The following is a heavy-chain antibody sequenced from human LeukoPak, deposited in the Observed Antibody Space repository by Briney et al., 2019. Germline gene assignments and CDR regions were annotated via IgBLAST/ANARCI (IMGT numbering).Heavy chain of an antibody. CDR2: IYSGGST. CDR1: GFTVRSNY. J-gene: IGHJ5*02. Sequence: GGSLSLSCAASGFTVRSNYMSGVRQPPGKGLDWVSLIYSGGSTYYADSVKGRFTISRDNSKNSLYLQMNSLRAEDTAVYYCARARPTNGRILTNWFDPWGQGTLVTVSS. V-gene: IGHV3-53*01. CDR3: ARARPTNGRILTNWFDP. D-gene: IGHD2-15*01.